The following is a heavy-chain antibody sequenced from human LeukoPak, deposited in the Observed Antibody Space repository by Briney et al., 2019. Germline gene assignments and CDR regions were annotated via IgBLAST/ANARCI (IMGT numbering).Heavy chain of an antibody. J-gene: IGHJ4*02. V-gene: IGHV4-30-4*02. D-gene: IGHD4-23*01. CDR1: GGSISSGDYY. Sequence: PSETLSLTCTVSGGSISSGDYYWSWIPQPPGKGLEWIGYIYYSGSTYYNPSLKSRVTISVDTSKNQFSLKLSSVIAADTAVYYCARGNYGGNYDYWGQGTLVTVSS. CDR3: ARGNYGGNYDY. CDR2: IYYSGST.